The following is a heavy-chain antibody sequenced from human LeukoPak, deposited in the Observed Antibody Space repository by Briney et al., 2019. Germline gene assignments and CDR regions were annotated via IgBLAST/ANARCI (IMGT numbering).Heavy chain of an antibody. J-gene: IGHJ4*02. CDR2: IYYSGST. CDR1: GGSISSYY. D-gene: IGHD3-10*01. V-gene: IGHV4-59*08. Sequence: KASQTRSLTCTVSGGSISSYYWSWIRQPPGKGLEWIGCIYYSGSTNYNPSLKSRVTISVDTSKNQFSLKLSSVTAADTTVYYCARQAYYGSGSYYKGAEFDYWGQGTLVTVSS. CDR3: ARQAYYGSGSYYKGAEFDY.